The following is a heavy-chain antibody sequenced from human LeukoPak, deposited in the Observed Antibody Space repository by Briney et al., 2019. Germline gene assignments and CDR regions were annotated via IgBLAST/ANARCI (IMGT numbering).Heavy chain of an antibody. CDR3: TTDPRN. V-gene: IGHV3-15*01. CDR1: GFTFRDAW. Sequence: PGGSLRLSCAASGFTFRDAWMSWVRQAPGKGLEWVDRIKSKTDGATTDYAAPVKGRITISGDDSKNMLYLQMNSLITEDTAVYYCTTDPRNWGQGTLVTVSS. CDR2: IKSKTDGATT. J-gene: IGHJ4*02.